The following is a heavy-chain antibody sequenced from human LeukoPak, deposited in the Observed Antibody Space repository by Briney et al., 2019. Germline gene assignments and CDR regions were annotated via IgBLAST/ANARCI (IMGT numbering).Heavy chain of an antibody. D-gene: IGHD3-22*01. CDR3: AKASAMIVVVSKHFDY. CDR2: IYSGGST. Sequence: GGSLRLSCAASGFTVSSDYMSWVRQAPGKGLEWVSVIYSGGSTYYADSVKGRFTISRDNSKSTLYIQMNSLRAEDTAVYYCAKASAMIVVVSKHFDYWGQGTLVTVSS. J-gene: IGHJ4*02. V-gene: IGHV3-53*01. CDR1: GFTVSSDY.